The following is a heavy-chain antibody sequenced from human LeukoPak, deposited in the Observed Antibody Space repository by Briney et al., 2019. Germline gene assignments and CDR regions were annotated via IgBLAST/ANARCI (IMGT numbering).Heavy chain of an antibody. CDR3: ARDNSHDAFDI. J-gene: IGHJ3*02. CDR2: IQGIDSTT. D-gene: IGHD5-18*01. CDR1: GFTIAGYA. Sequence: GGFLRLSCTASGFTIAGYAMSWVRQAPGKGLEWVSSIQGIDSTTYYADSVKGRFTVSRDNSKNTLYLQMNSLRVEDTAVYYCARDNSHDAFDIWGQGTMITVSS. V-gene: IGHV3-23*01.